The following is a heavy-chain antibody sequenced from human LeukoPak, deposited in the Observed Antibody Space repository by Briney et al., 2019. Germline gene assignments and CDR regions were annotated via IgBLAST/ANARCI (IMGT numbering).Heavy chain of an antibody. CDR3: ARDKVVPASLRYMDV. J-gene: IGHJ6*03. Sequence: ASETLSLTCTVSGGSISSYYWSWIRQPAGKGLEWIGRIYTSGSTNYNPSLKSRVTMSVDTSKNQFSLKLSSVTAADTAVYYCARDKVVPASLRYMDVWGKGTTVTVSS. V-gene: IGHV4-4*07. D-gene: IGHD2-2*01. CDR1: GGSISSYY. CDR2: IYTSGST.